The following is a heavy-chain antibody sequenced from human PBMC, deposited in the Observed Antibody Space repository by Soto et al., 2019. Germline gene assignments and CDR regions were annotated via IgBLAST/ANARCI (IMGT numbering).Heavy chain of an antibody. CDR2: IYYSGST. V-gene: IGHV4-39*01. Sequence: SQTLRVPCTVAGDSITSGGRYRSRIRQPPGKGLEWIGSIYYSGSTYYNPSLKSRVTISVDTSKNQFSLKLSSVTAADTAVYYCARHPAYCGGDCYYWFDPWGQRTLVTVSS. J-gene: IGHJ5*02. D-gene: IGHD2-21*02. CDR1: GDSITSGGRY. CDR3: ARHPAYCGGDCYYWFDP.